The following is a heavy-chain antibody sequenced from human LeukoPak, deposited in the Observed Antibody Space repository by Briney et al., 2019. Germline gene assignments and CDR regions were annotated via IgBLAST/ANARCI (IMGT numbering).Heavy chain of an antibody. Sequence: PGGSLRLSCAASGFTFSSYAMHWVRQAPGKGLEWVAVISYDGSNKYYADSVKGRFTISRDNSKNTLHLQMNSLRAEDTAVYYCARWETYCSGGSCYDAFDIWGQGTMVTVSS. J-gene: IGHJ3*02. V-gene: IGHV3-30*04. D-gene: IGHD2-15*01. CDR2: ISYDGSNK. CDR3: ARWETYCSGGSCYDAFDI. CDR1: GFTFSSYA.